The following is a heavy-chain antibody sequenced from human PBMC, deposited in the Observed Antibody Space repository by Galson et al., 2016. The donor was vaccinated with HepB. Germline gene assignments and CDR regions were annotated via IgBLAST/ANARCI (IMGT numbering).Heavy chain of an antibody. CDR2: IWSGAIKK. Sequence: SLRLSCAGSGFSFSTYAVHWVRQTPGKGLEWVAVIWSGAIKKYYADSVEGRFTISRDDSENTVYLQINTLRVEDTAIYYCASRIAVAGIIDYWGQGRLVTVTS. J-gene: IGHJ4*02. D-gene: IGHD6-19*01. V-gene: IGHV3-33*01. CDR1: GFSFSTYA. CDR3: ASRIAVAGIIDY.